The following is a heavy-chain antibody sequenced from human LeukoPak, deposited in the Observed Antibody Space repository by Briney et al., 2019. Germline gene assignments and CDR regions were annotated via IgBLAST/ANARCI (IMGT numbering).Heavy chain of an antibody. CDR1: GGSISSGGYY. CDR3: ARKGDCSSTSCGVDY. CDR2: IYHSGST. J-gene: IGHJ4*02. V-gene: IGHV4-30-2*01. Sequence: SQTLSLTCTVSGGSISSGGYYWSWIRQPPGKGLEWIGYIYHSGSTYYNPSLKSRVTISVDRSKNQFSLKLSSVTAADTAVYYCARKGDCSSTSCGVDYWGQGTLVTVSS. D-gene: IGHD2-2*01.